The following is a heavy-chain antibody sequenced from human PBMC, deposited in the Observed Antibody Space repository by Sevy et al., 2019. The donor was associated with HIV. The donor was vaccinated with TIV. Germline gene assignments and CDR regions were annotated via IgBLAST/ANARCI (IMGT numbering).Heavy chain of an antibody. V-gene: IGHV4-30-4*01. CDR1: GGSINSADYY. CDR3: ARDHRGPLED. J-gene: IGHJ4*02. Sequence: SETLSLTCSVSGGSINSADYYWSWIRQPPGKALEWIGYIYYSGTTYYNPSLEGRVSISMDTSKAQFSLSLRSVTAADTAMYFCARDHRGPLEDWGQGTLVTVSS. CDR2: IYYSGTT. D-gene: IGHD3-10*01.